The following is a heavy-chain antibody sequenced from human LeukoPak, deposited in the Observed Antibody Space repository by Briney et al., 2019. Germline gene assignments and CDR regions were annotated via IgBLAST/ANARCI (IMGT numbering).Heavy chain of an antibody. Sequence: GGSLRLSCAASGFTFDTYNFNWVRQAPGKGLEWVATIRSYSSYIHYGDSVKGRFTISRDNAKNSLYLQMNSLRAEDTAVYYCVSQWLAPFDDWGQGTLVTVSS. V-gene: IGHV3-21*01. CDR1: GFTFDTYN. J-gene: IGHJ4*02. CDR3: VSQWLAPFDD. D-gene: IGHD6-19*01. CDR2: IRSYSSYI.